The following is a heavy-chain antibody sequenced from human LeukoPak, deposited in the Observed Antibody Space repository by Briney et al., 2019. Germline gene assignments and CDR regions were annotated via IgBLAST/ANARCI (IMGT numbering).Heavy chain of an antibody. J-gene: IGHJ1*01. Sequence: GGSLRLSCAASGFSFSSYWMHWVRQAPGRGLVWVSRIKSDGKTNYADSVKGRFTISRDNAKNTVSLQMNSLRAEDTGVYYCARAPSEIGGYYPEYFRHWGQGTLVTVSS. CDR3: ARAPSEIGGYYPEYFRH. CDR2: IKSDGKT. D-gene: IGHD3-22*01. V-gene: IGHV3-74*01. CDR1: GFSFSSYW.